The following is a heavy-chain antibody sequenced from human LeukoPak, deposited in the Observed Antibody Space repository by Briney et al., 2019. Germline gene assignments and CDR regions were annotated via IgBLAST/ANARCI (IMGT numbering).Heavy chain of an antibody. CDR2: IRYDGSHK. J-gene: IGHJ4*02. V-gene: IGHV3-30*02. CDR1: GFTFSSYG. Sequence: GGSLRLSCAASGFTFSSYGIHWVRQAPGKGLEWVAFIRYDGSHKYYADSVKGRFTISRDNSKNTLYLQMNSLRAEDTAVYYCARDNCSGDCCFDYWGQGTLVTVSS. CDR3: ARDNCSGDCCFDY. D-gene: IGHD2-21*02.